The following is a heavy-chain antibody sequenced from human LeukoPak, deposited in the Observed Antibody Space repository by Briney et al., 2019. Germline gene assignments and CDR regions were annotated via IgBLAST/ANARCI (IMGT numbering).Heavy chain of an antibody. CDR3: ARDEKSSFDY. CDR2: ISSSSSYI. Sequence: GGSLRLSCAASGFTFSSYSMNWVRQAPGKGLEWVSSISSSSSYIYYADSVKGRFTMSRDNAKNSLYLQMNSLRAEDTAVYYCARDEKSSFDYWGQGTLVTVSS. CDR1: GFTFSSYS. J-gene: IGHJ4*02. V-gene: IGHV3-21*01.